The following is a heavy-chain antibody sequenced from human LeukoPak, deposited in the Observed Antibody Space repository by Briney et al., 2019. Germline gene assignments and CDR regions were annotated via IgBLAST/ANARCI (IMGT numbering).Heavy chain of an antibody. V-gene: IGHV4-59*08. CDR3: ARNALYAPFDY. CDR2: IYYSGST. J-gene: IGHJ4*02. D-gene: IGHD2-8*01. CDR1: GGSIRSNY. Sequence: PSETLSLTCTVSGGSIRSNYWSWIRQPPGKGLKWIGDIYYSGSTNYIPSLKSRVTISIDKSTNPFSLRLRSVAAANTAVYYCARNALYAPFDYWGQGVLVTVSS.